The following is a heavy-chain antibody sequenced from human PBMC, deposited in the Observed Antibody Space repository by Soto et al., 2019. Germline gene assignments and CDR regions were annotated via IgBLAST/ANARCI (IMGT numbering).Heavy chain of an antibody. CDR3: AREIVGATTGNYFDY. V-gene: IGHV4-4*02. CDR2: IYHSGST. CDR1: GGSISSSNW. Sequence: SETLSLTCAVSGGSISSSNWWSWVRQRPGKGLEWIGEIYHSGSTNYNPSLKSRVTISVDKSKNQFSLKLSSVTAADTAVYYCAREIVGATTGNYFDYWGQGTLVTVSS. D-gene: IGHD1-26*01. J-gene: IGHJ4*02.